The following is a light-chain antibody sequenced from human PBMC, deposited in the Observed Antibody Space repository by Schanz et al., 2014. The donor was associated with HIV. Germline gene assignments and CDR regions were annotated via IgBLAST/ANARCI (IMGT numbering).Light chain of an antibody. Sequence: DIQMTQSPSTLSASVGDRVTLTCRASQTIYSWLAWYQQKPGRAPNLLIYQASTLETGVPSRFSGSGSGTEFTLTISSLQPDDFATYYCQQFNDFSPWTFGQGTKVEIK. CDR1: QTIYSW. V-gene: IGKV1-5*03. CDR3: QQFNDFSPWT. CDR2: QAS. J-gene: IGKJ1*01.